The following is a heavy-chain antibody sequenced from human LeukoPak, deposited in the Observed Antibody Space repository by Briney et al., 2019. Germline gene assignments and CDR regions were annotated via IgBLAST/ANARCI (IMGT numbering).Heavy chain of an antibody. D-gene: IGHD3-10*01. CDR3: ARDRLAGVGSGSYDYYYYGMDV. V-gene: IGHV4-31*03. J-gene: IGHJ6*02. Sequence: PSETLSLTCTVSGGSISSGGYYWSWIRQHPGKGLEWIGYIYYSGRTYYNPSLKSRVTISVDTSKHQFSLKLSSVTAADTAVYYCARDRLAGVGSGSYDYYYYGMDVWGQGTTVTVSS. CDR1: GGSISSGGYY. CDR2: IYYSGRT.